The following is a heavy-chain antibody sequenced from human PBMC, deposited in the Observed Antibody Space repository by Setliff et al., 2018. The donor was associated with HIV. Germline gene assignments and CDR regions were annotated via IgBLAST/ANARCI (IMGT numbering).Heavy chain of an antibody. D-gene: IGHD6-13*01. Sequence: KASETLSLTCNVSGGSINNYSWSWIRQPPGKGLEWIGYSHYSGSANYVNYNPSLKSRATISVDTSKKWFSLKLTSVTAADTAVYYCASSSSWSTFDYWGQGILVTVSS. CDR2: SHYSGSANYV. CDR1: GGSINNYS. J-gene: IGHJ4*02. V-gene: IGHV4-59*01. CDR3: ASSSSWSTFDY.